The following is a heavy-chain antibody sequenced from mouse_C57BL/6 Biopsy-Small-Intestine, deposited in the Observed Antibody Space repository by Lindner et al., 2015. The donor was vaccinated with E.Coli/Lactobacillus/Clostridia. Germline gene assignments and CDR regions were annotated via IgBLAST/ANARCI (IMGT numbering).Heavy chain of an antibody. CDR2: IYPNNGGT. Sequence: VQLQESGPELVKPGDSVKMSCKASGYTFTDYYMDWVKQSHGKSLEWIGYIYPNNGGTSYNQKFKGKATLTVDKSSNTAYMELHSLTSEDSAVYYCARRDYDGYFDYWGQGTTLTVSS. J-gene: IGHJ2*01. V-gene: IGHV1-34*02. CDR1: GYTFTDYY. D-gene: IGHD2-3*01. CDR3: ARRDYDGYFDY.